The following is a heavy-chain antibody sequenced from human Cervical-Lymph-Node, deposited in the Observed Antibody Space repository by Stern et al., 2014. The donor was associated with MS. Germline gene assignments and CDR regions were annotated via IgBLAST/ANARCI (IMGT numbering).Heavy chain of an antibody. Sequence: QVQLVQSGAEVKKPGASVKVSCKVSGYTLTELSMHWVRQAPGKGLEWMGGFDPEDGETIYAQKFQGRVTMTADTSTDTAYMELSSLRSEDTAVYYCATDRDDFRSGYSAPTKGYGLDVWGQGTTVTVTS. J-gene: IGHJ6*02. D-gene: IGHD3-3*01. CDR3: ATDRDDFRSGYSAPTKGYGLDV. CDR2: FDPEDGET. V-gene: IGHV1-24*01. CDR1: GYTLTELS.